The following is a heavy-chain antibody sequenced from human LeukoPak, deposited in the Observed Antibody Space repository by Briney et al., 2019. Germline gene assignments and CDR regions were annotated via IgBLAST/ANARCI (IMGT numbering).Heavy chain of an antibody. CDR3: AKGVRYYDSSGYYY. CDR2: ISYDGSNK. Sequence: GSLRLSCAAFGFAFSTYDMHWVRQAPGKGLEWVAVISYDGSNKYYADSVKGRFTISRDNSKNTLYLQMNSLRAEDTAVYYCAKGVRYYDSSGYYYWGQGTLVTVSS. V-gene: IGHV3-30*18. CDR1: GFAFSTYD. D-gene: IGHD3-22*01. J-gene: IGHJ4*02.